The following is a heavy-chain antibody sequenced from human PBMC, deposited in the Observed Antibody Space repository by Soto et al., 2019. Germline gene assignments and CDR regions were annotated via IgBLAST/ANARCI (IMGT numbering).Heavy chain of an antibody. CDR1: ALTFSSYE. Sequence: EMQLVESVGGLVQPGGSLRLSCAASALTFSSYEMNLVRQAPGKGLEWVSYISSSGSTIYYADSVKGRFTISRDNAKNSLYLQMNSLRAEDTALYYCVREGVSLMDAFDIWGQGTMVPVSS. CDR3: VREGVSLMDAFDI. D-gene: IGHD2-8*01. CDR2: ISSSGSTI. J-gene: IGHJ3*02. V-gene: IGHV3-48*03.